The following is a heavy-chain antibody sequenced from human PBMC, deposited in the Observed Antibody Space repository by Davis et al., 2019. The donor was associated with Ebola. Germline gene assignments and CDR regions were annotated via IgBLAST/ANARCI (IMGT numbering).Heavy chain of an antibody. D-gene: IGHD3-10*01. Sequence: PSETLSLTCAISGDSVSSGGWNWIRQSPSRGLEWLGRTYYNSKWYNDYAVSVKSRITINPDTSKNQFSLLLSSVTPEDTAIYYCVRGWFRSGMDVWGQGTTVTVSS. CDR3: VRGWFRSGMDV. CDR2: TYYNSKWYN. J-gene: IGHJ6*02. V-gene: IGHV6-1*01. CDR1: GDSVSSGG.